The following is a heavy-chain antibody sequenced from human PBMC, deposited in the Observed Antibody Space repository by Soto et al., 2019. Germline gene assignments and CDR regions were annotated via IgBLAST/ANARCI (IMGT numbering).Heavy chain of an antibody. CDR2: ISFDGTNK. J-gene: IGHJ6*02. V-gene: IGHV3-30*04. CDR1: KFTFASYV. Sequence: QVQLVESGGGVVQPERSQRLSCTASKFTFASYVMRWVRQAPGEGLEGVALISFDGTNKYYADSVKGLFTISRDNSKNTMYLQMNSLRPEDTAVYYCAREMIPMIMGGMSAMDVWGQGTTVTVS. D-gene: IGHD3-22*01. CDR3: AREMIPMIMGGMSAMDV.